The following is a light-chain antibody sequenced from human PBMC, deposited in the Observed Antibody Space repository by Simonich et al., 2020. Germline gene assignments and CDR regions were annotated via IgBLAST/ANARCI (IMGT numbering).Light chain of an antibody. CDR3: QQYYSTPYT. Sequence: DIVMTQSPDSLAVSLGERATINCKSSQSFLYRSNNKNYLAWYQQKPGPPPKLLIYWASTLESGVPDRFSGSGSGTDFTLTISSLQAEDVAVYYCQQYYSTPYTFGQGTKLEIK. CDR2: WAS. CDR1: QSFLYRSNNKNY. J-gene: IGKJ2*01. V-gene: IGKV4-1*01.